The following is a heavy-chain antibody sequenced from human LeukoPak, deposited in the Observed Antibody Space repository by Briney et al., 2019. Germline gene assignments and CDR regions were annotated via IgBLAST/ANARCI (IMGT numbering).Heavy chain of an antibody. J-gene: IGHJ4*02. D-gene: IGHD3-22*01. CDR1: GYTFTIYG. CDR2: ISAYNGNT. V-gene: IGHV1-18*01. CDR3: ARYSSGYYYSNFDY. Sequence: ASVKVSCKASGYTFTIYGISWVRQAPGQGLEWMGWISAYNGNTNYAQKLQGRVTMTTDTSTSTAYMELRSLRSDDTAVYYCARYSSGYYYSNFDYWGQGTLVTVSS.